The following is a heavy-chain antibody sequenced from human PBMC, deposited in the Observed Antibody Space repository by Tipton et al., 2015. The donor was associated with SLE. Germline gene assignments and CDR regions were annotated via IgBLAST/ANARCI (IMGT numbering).Heavy chain of an antibody. CDR3: ASFDYGDYWY. CDR2: IYYSGST. J-gene: IGHJ4*02. CDR1: GGPISSSSYY. Sequence: TLSLTCTVSGGPISSSSYYWGWIRQPPGKGLEWIGGIYYSGSTYYNQSLKSRVTISVDTSKNQFSLKLSSVTAADTAVYYCASFDYGDYWYWGQGTLVTVSS. V-gene: IGHV4-39*07. D-gene: IGHD4-17*01.